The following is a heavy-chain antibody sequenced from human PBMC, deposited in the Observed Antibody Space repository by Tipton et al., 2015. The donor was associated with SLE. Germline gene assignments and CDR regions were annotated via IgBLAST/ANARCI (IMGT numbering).Heavy chain of an antibody. Sequence: LRLSCAISGDSVSSNSAAWNWIRQSPSRGLEWLGGTYYRSKWYNDYAVSVKSRITINPDTSKNQFSLQVNSVTPEDTAVYYCARLGPTGDLGDAFDIWGQGTMVTVSS. J-gene: IGHJ3*02. V-gene: IGHV6-1*01. D-gene: IGHD7-27*01. CDR1: GDSVSSNSAA. CDR3: ARLGPTGDLGDAFDI. CDR2: TYYRSKWYN.